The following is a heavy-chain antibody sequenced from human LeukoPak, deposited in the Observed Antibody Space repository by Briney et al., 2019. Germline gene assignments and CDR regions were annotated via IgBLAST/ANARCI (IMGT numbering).Heavy chain of an antibody. V-gene: IGHV3-23*01. CDR3: ANQGYYYDSSGSDY. D-gene: IGHD3-22*01. J-gene: IGHJ4*02. Sequence: GGSLRLSCAASGFTFSSYAMSWVRQAPGKGLEWVSAISGSGGSTYHADSVKGRFTISRDNSKNTLYLQMNSLRAEDTAVYYCANQGYYYDSSGSDYWGQGTLVTVSS. CDR1: GFTFSSYA. CDR2: ISGSGGST.